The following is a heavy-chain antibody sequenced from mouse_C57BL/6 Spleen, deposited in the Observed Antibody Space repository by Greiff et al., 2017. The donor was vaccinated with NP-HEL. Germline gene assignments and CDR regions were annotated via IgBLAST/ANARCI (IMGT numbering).Heavy chain of an antibody. V-gene: IGHV1-53*01. D-gene: IGHD2-5*01. CDR3: AREGASNYLFAY. CDR1: GYTFTRYW. J-gene: IGHJ3*01. Sequence: QVQLQQPGTELVKPGASVKLSCKASGYTFTRYWMHWLKPRPGQGLEWIGNINPSNGGTNYNEKFKSKATLTVDKSSSTAYMQLSSLTSEDSAVYYCAREGASNYLFAYWGQGTLVTVSA. CDR2: INPSNGGT.